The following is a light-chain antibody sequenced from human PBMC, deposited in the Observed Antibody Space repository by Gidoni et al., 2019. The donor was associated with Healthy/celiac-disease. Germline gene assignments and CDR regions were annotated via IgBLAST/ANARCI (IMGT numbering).Light chain of an antibody. J-gene: IGKJ1*01. Sequence: DIQMNQSPSSLSASVGDSVTITCRASQSISSSLNWYQQKPGKAPKLLIYAASSLQSGVPSRFSGSGSGTDFTLTISSLQPEDFATYYCQQSYSTPRTFGQGTKVEIK. CDR2: AAS. CDR3: QQSYSTPRT. V-gene: IGKV1-39*01. CDR1: QSISSS.